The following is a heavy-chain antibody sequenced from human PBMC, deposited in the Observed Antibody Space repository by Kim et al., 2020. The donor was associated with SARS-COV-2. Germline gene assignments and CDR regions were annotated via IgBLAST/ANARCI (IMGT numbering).Heavy chain of an antibody. Sequence: GSTNYNPSLKSRVTISVDTSKNQFSLKLSSVTAADTAVYYCARGGIAAVIWGQGTLVTVSS. CDR2: GST. D-gene: IGHD6-13*01. J-gene: IGHJ4*02. CDR3: ARGGIAAVI. V-gene: IGHV4-34*01.